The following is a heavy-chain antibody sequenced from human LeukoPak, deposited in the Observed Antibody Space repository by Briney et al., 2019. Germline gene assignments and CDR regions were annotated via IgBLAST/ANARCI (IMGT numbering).Heavy chain of an antibody. Sequence: GGSLGLSCSASRVTFSDYYSMSWVRQAPGKGLEWVSAISGSGGSTYYADSVKGRFTISRDNSKNTLYLQMNSLRAEDTAVYYCAKSTRWIQLCQDYWGQGTLVTVSS. CDR1: RVTFSDYYS. D-gene: IGHD5-18*01. V-gene: IGHV3-23*01. J-gene: IGHJ4*02. CDR3: AKSTRWIQLCQDY. CDR2: ISGSGGST.